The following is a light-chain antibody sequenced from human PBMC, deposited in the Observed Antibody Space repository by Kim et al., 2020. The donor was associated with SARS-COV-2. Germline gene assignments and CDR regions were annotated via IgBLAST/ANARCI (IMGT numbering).Light chain of an antibody. Sequence: LTCTLRSGINVNIYRIYWYQQKPGSPPQYLLRYQSDSDNQQGSGVPSRFSGSKDASANAGILVISGLQSEDEADYFCMIWYSSAWVFGGGTQLTVL. CDR3: MIWYSSAWV. J-gene: IGLJ3*02. CDR2: YQSDSDN. CDR1: SGINVNIYR. V-gene: IGLV5-45*01.